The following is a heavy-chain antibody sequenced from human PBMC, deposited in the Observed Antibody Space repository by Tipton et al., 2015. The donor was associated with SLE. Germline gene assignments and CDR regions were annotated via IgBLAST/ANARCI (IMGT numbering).Heavy chain of an antibody. CDR1: GGSISSSSYY. CDR3: AHANWGTNFDY. J-gene: IGHJ4*02. V-gene: IGHV4-39*06. Sequence: TLSLTCTVSGGSISSSSYYWAWIRQPPGKGLEWIGSIYYSGSTYYNPSLGSRVTISVDTSKNQFTLKLSSVTAADTAVFYCAHANWGTNFDYWGQGTLVTVSS. D-gene: IGHD7-27*01. CDR2: IYYSGST.